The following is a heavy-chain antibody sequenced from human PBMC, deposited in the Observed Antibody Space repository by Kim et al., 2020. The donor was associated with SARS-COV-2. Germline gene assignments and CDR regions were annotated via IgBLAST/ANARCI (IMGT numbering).Heavy chain of an antibody. J-gene: IGHJ4*02. V-gene: IGHV4-34*01. Sequence: SLKRRVTISVDTSKNQFSLKLSSVTAADTAVYYCARDTPGAAAGTYYFDYWGQGTLVTVSS. CDR3: ARDTPGAAAGTYYFDY. D-gene: IGHD6-13*01.